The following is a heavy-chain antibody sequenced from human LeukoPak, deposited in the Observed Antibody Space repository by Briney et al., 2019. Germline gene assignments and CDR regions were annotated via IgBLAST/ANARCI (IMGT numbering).Heavy chain of an antibody. V-gene: IGHV3-30-3*01. Sequence: PGRSLRLSCAASGLTFSTYAMHWVRQAPGKGLEWVASMSNDGSKTYYGDSVKGRFTISRDDSKNTLYLQMNSLRAEDTAVYYCASMVRAVVVPAAVRYWGQGTLVTVSS. CDR3: ASMVRAVVVPAAVRY. CDR1: GLTFSTYA. J-gene: IGHJ4*02. D-gene: IGHD2-2*01. CDR2: MSNDGSKT.